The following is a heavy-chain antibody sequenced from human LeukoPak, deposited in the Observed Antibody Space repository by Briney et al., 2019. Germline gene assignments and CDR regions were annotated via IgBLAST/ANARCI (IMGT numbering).Heavy chain of an antibody. CDR3: ARGRLGSRNRFFDY. Sequence: GASVKVSCKASGYTFTSYDINWVRQATGQGLEWMGWMNPNSGNTGYAQKFQGRVTMTRNTSISTAYMELSSLRSEDTAVYYCARGRLGSRNRFFDYWGQGTTVTVSS. D-gene: IGHD3-16*01. J-gene: IGHJ4*03. V-gene: IGHV1-8*01. CDR2: MNPNSGNT. CDR1: GYTFTSYD.